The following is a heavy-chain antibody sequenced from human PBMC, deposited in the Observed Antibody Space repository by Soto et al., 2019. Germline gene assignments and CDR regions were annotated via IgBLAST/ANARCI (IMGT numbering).Heavy chain of an antibody. CDR2: ISDGDGAT. V-gene: IGHV3-23*01. Sequence: EVHLLESGGGLVQPGGSLRLSCAASGFAFSDYAMTWVRQAPGKGLEWVSDISDGDGATHYADSVKGRFTISRDDSKNTLYLQMESLRAEDAAVYYCANGRTIFDFWGQGTLVTDSS. CDR1: GFAFSDYA. D-gene: IGHD3-9*01. CDR3: ANGRTIFDF. J-gene: IGHJ4*02.